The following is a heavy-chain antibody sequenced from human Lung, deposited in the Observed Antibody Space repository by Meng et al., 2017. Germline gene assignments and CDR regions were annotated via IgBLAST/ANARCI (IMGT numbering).Heavy chain of an antibody. CDR3: ARYVPNGSFWYFDF. V-gene: IGHV1-18*01. J-gene: IGHJ2*01. Sequence: VQLVQSGADAKKPGGSMKVSCKASGYIFTNYDISWVRQAPGQGLEWMGWISVKNGEAKYPQNFQGRVTMTTDTTTSTAYMELRSLTSDDTAVYYCARYVPNGSFWYFDFWGRGTLVTVSS. CDR1: GYIFTNYD. CDR2: ISVKNGEA. D-gene: IGHD6-13*01.